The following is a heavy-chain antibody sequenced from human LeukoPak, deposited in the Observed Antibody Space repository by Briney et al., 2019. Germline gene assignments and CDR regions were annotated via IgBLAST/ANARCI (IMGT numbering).Heavy chain of an antibody. Sequence: LETLSLTCTVSGGSISSSSYFWDWIRQPPGKGLEWLGEINPSGSPDYNPSLKSRATISVDTSKNQFSLRVASVTAADTAVYYCASVRHDPLEYYYYIDVWGKGTTVTVSS. CDR3: ASVRHDPLEYYYYIDV. CDR2: INPSGSP. CDR1: GGSISSSSYF. D-gene: IGHD2/OR15-2a*01. J-gene: IGHJ6*03. V-gene: IGHV4-39*07.